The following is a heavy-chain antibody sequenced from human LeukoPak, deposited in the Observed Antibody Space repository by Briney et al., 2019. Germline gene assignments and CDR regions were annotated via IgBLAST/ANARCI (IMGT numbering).Heavy chain of an antibody. D-gene: IGHD2-2*01. Sequence: PGGSLRLSCAASGFTFSRYGMHWVRQAPGKGLEWVAVISYDGPNKYYADSVKGRFTISRDNSKNTLYLQMNSLRAEDTAVYYCARDLKTAMDYFDYWGQGALVTVSS. CDR2: ISYDGPNK. CDR1: GFTFSRYG. V-gene: IGHV3-30*03. J-gene: IGHJ4*02. CDR3: ARDLKTAMDYFDY.